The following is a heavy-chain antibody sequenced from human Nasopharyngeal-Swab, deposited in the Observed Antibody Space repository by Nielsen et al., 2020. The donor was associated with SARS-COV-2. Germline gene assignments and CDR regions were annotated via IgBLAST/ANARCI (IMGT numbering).Heavy chain of an antibody. CDR2: IWYDGSNK. CDR3: ARDRIAAAGDAFDI. Sequence: GGSLRLSCAASGFTFSSYGMHWVRQAPGKGLEWVAVIWYDGSNKYYADSVKGRFTISRDNSKNTLYLQMNSLRAEGTAVYYCARDRIAAAGDAFDIWGQGTMVTVSS. J-gene: IGHJ3*02. CDR1: GFTFSSYG. V-gene: IGHV3-33*01. D-gene: IGHD6-13*01.